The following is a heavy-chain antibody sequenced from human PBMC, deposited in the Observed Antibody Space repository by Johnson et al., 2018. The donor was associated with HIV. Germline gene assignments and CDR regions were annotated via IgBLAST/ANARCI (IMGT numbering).Heavy chain of an antibody. D-gene: IGHD4-11*01. V-gene: IGHV3-20*04. CDR2: INWNGGRT. CDR3: AREDYHRALDV. CDR1: GFTFDDYG. J-gene: IGHJ3*01. Sequence: EVQLLESGGGVVRPGGSLRLSCAASGFTFDDYGIHWVRQAPGKGLEWVSDINWNGGRTHYGDYVKGRFTVSRDNAKNSLYLQMNSLTAEDTALYYCAREDYHRALDVWGQGTMVTVSS.